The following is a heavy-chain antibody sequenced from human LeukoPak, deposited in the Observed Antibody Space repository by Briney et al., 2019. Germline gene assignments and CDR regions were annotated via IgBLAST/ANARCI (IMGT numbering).Heavy chain of an antibody. J-gene: IGHJ4*02. CDR1: GFTFSKHG. D-gene: IGHD7-27*01. CDR2: VSPPGGGT. Sequence: GGSLRLSCGASGFTFSKHGMNWVRQDPGKGLEWLSGVSPPGGGTYYADSVKGRFTISRDDSKNTLSLQMNSLRVEDTAVYYCARDLAWGAFDYWGQGTLVTVSS. V-gene: IGHV3-23*01. CDR3: ARDLAWGAFDY.